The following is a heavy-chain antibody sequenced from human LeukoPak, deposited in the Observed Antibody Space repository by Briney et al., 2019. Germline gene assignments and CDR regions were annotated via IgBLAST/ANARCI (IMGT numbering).Heavy chain of an antibody. J-gene: IGHJ4*02. CDR2: IIPIFGTA. V-gene: IGHV1-69*06. CDR1: GGTFSSYA. D-gene: IGHD6-13*01. Sequence: SVKVSCKASGGTFSSYAISWVRQAPGQGLEWMGGIIPIFGTANYAQKFQGRVTSTADKSTSTAYMELSSLRSEDTAVYYCAHPYSSSWYYFDYWGQGTLVTVSS. CDR3: AHPYSSSWYYFDY.